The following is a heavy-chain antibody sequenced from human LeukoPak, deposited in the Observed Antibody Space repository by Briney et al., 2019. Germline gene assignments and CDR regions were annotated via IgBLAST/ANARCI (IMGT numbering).Heavy chain of an antibody. V-gene: IGHV1-2*04. CDR2: INPNSGGT. CDR3: ARGPRRAVAAYNWFDP. CDR1: GYTFTSYY. Sequence: ASVKVSCKASGYTFTSYYMHWVRQAPGQGLEWMGWINPNSGGTNYAQKFQGWVTMIRDTSISTAYMELSRLRSDDTAVYYCARGPRRAVAAYNWFDPWGQGTLVTVSS. J-gene: IGHJ5*02. D-gene: IGHD6-19*01.